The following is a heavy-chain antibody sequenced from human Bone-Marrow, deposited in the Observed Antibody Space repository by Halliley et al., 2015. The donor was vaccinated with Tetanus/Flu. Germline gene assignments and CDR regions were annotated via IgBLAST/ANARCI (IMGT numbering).Heavy chain of an antibody. V-gene: IGHV3-21*01. CDR3: AADPPGGTRPLHY. J-gene: IGHJ4*02. CDR2: ISASATLT. CDR1: GFTFSSYT. Sequence: SLRLSCTASGFTFSSYTMHWVRQAPGKGLEWVSAISASATLTFYADSVKGQFTISRDDAKNSLYLHMNSLRGEDTAVYYCAADPPGGTRPLHYWGQGTLVTVSS. D-gene: IGHD2-15*01.